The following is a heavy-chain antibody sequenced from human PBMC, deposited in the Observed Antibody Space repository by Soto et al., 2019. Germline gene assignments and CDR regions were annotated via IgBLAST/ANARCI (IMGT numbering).Heavy chain of an antibody. Sequence: LRLSCAASGFTFSSYDMNWVRQAPGKGLEWVSYISGSGSTIYYADSVKGRFTISRDNAKNSLYLQMNSLRAEDTAVYYCARGYYGSGGLRYGMDLWGQGTTVTVSS. CDR2: ISGSGSTI. CDR1: GFTFSSYD. J-gene: IGHJ6*02. V-gene: IGHV3-48*03. CDR3: ARGYYGSGGLRYGMDL. D-gene: IGHD3-10*01.